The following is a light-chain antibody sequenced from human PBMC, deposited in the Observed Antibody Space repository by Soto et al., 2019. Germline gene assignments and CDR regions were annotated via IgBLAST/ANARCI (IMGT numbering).Light chain of an antibody. J-gene: IGKJ5*01. CDR1: QSVSSY. CDR3: QQRSNWPIT. Sequence: DIVLTQSPATLSLSPGERATLSCRASQSVSSYLAWYQRKPGQAPRLLIYDASNRATGIPARFSGSGSGPDFTLTISSLEPEDFAVYYCQQRSNWPITFGQGTRLEIK. V-gene: IGKV3-11*01. CDR2: DAS.